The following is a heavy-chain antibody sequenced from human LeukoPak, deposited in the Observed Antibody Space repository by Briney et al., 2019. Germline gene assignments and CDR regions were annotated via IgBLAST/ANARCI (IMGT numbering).Heavy chain of an antibody. J-gene: IGHJ6*03. CDR2: IYYSGST. D-gene: IGHD3-3*01. CDR1: GGSISSSSYY. V-gene: IGHV4-39*01. CDR3: ARAYYDFWSGYSLYMDV. Sequence: KASETLSLTCTVSGGSISSSSYYWGWIRQPPGKGLEWIGSIYYSGSTYYNPSLKSRVTISVDTSKNQFSLKLSSVTAADTAVYYCARAYYDFWSGYSLYMDVWGKGTTVTVSS.